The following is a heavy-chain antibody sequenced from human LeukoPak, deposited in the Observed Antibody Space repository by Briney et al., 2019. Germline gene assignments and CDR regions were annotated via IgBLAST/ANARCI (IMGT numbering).Heavy chain of an antibody. J-gene: IGHJ4*02. D-gene: IGHD6-19*01. Sequence: GGSLRLSCAASGFTFSHYAMHWVRQAPGKRLECISYISSSGSTIHYTDSVKGRFTISRDNARNSLYLQMNSLRVEDTAMYYCASGSGWYGVVDYWGQGTLVTVSS. CDR3: ASGSGWYGVVDY. V-gene: IGHV3-11*01. CDR1: GFTFSHYA. CDR2: ISSSGSTI.